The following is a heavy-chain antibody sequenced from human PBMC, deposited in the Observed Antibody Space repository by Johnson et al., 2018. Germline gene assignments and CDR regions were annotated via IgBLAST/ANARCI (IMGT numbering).Heavy chain of an antibody. J-gene: IGHJ6*02. D-gene: IGHD6-6*01. Sequence: VQLGESGAEVKKPGASVKVSCTTSEYTFTNYHIHWVRQAPGQGLEWMGIINPSSGSTTYAQTFPGRGTMTRDTSTRTVYMQLSRLRPEDTAVYYCAGSKSSGGQTYYYYGMDVWGQGTTVTVSS. CDR1: EYTFTNYH. CDR2: INPSSGST. CDR3: AGSKSSGGQTYYYYGMDV. V-gene: IGHV1-46*03.